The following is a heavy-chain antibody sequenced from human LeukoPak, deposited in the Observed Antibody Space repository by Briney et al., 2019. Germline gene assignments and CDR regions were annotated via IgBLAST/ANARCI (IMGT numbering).Heavy chain of an antibody. CDR1: GFTFSSYA. V-gene: IGHV3-30-3*01. CDR3: ARSQSYDSSGYYPIPYYYYGMDV. J-gene: IGHJ6*02. D-gene: IGHD3-22*01. CDR2: ISYDGSNK. Sequence: GSLRLSCAASGFTFSSYAMHWVRQAPGKGLEWVAVISYDGSNKYYADSVEGRFTISRDNSKNTLYLQMNSLRAEDTAVYYCARSQSYDSSGYYPIPYYYYGMDVWGQGTTVTVSS.